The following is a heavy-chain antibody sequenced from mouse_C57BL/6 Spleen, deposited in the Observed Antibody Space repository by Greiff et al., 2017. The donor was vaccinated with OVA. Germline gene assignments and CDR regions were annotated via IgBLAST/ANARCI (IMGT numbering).Heavy chain of an antibody. CDR3: ARDLGREDY. V-gene: IGHV5-4*01. Sequence: EVHLVESGGGLVKPGGSLKLSCAASGFTFSSYAMSWVRQTPEKRLEWVATISDGGSYTYYPDNVKGRFTISRDNAKNNLYLQMSHLKSEDTAMYYCARDLGREDYWGQGTTLTVSS. D-gene: IGHD4-1*01. CDR1: GFTFSSYA. J-gene: IGHJ2*01. CDR2: ISDGGSYT.